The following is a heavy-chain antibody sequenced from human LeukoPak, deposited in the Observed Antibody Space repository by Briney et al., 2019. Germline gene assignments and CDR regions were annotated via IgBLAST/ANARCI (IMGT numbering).Heavy chain of an antibody. V-gene: IGHV4-59*01. CDR3: ARDRGYYYYYYMDV. CDR1: GGSISPYY. Sequence: SETLSLTCSVTGGSISPYYWGWIRQPPGKRLEWIGYVYYSGSTIYNPSLKSRVTISVDTAQNQFSLKLSSVTAADTAVYYCARDRGYYYYYYMDVWGKGTTVTVSS. CDR2: VYYSGST. J-gene: IGHJ6*03.